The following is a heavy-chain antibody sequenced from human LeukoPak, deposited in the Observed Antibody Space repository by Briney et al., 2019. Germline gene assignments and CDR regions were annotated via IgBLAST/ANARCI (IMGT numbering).Heavy chain of an antibody. Sequence: ASVTVSCTASGYTFTSYAMHWVRQAPGQRLEWMGWINAGNGNTKYSQKFQGRVTITRDTSASTAYMELSSLRSEDTAVYYCARVIGATVTTSDAFDIWGQGTMVTVSS. V-gene: IGHV1-3*01. CDR3: ARVIGATVTTSDAFDI. CDR2: INAGNGNT. J-gene: IGHJ3*02. D-gene: IGHD4-17*01. CDR1: GYTFTSYA.